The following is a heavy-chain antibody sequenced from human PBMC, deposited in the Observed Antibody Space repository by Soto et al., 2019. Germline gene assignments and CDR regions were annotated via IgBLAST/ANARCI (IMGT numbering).Heavy chain of an antibody. CDR2: TYYRSKWYN. D-gene: IGHD3-22*01. Sequence: SQTLSLTCAISGDSVSSNSAAWNWIRQSPSRGLEWLGRTYYRSKWYNDYAVSVKSRITINPDTSKNQFSLQLNSVTPEDTAVYYCARTLKDYYDSSGYFDYWGQGTLVTVSS. V-gene: IGHV6-1*01. J-gene: IGHJ4*02. CDR1: GDSVSSNSAA. CDR3: ARTLKDYYDSSGYFDY.